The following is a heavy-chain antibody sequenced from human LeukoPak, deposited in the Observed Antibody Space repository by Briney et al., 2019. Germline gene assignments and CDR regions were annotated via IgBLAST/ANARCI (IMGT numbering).Heavy chain of an antibody. D-gene: IGHD3-10*01. CDR1: GGSISSYY. V-gene: IGHV4-4*07. Sequence: SETLSLTCTVSGGSISSYYWNWIRQPAGKGLEWIGRFYTSGDSNNNPSLKSRVTISVDTSKNQFSLKLSSVTAADTAVYYCARGGGWFDPWGQGTLVTVSS. CDR2: FYTSGDS. J-gene: IGHJ5*02. CDR3: ARGGGWFDP.